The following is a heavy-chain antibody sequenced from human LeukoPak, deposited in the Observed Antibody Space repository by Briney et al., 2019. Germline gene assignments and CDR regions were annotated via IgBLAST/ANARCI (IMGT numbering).Heavy chain of an antibody. CDR2: MNPNSGNT. J-gene: IGHJ6*03. D-gene: IGHD2-2*01. CDR1: GYTFTSYD. V-gene: IGHV1-8*03. CDR3: ARVTSGYYYMDV. Sequence: ASVKVSCKASGYTFTSYDINWVRQATGQGLEWMGWMNPNSGNTGYAQKFQGRVTITRNTSISTAYMELSSLRSEDTAVYYCARVTSGYYYMDVWGKRTTVTVSS.